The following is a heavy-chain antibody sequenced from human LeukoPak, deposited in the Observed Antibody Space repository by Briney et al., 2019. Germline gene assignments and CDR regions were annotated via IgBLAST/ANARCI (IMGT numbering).Heavy chain of an antibody. D-gene: IGHD6-13*01. J-gene: IGHJ3*02. V-gene: IGHV1-18*01. CDR2: ISAYNGNT. Sequence: VASVKVSCKASGYTFTSYGISWVRQAPGQGLEWMGWISAYNGNTNYAQKLQGRVTMTTDTSTSTAYMELRSLRSDDTAVYYCARHSSSWYLDDAFDIWGQGTMVTVSS. CDR1: GYTFTSYG. CDR3: ARHSSSWYLDDAFDI.